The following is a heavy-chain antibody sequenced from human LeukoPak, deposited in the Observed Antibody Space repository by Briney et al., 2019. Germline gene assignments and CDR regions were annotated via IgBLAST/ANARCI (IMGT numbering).Heavy chain of an antibody. CDR1: GFTFDDYV. D-gene: IGHD3-3*01. CDR2: ISGDGGST. V-gene: IGHV3-43*02. CDR3: ANSDDSWSSNYGRMDV. J-gene: IGHJ6*04. Sequence: GGSLRLSCVASGFTFDDYVMHWVRQGPGRGLEWVSLISGDGGSTFYADSVKGRFTISRDNSKNSLYLQMNSLRTEDTALYYRANSDDSWSSNYGRMDVWGKGTTVTVSS.